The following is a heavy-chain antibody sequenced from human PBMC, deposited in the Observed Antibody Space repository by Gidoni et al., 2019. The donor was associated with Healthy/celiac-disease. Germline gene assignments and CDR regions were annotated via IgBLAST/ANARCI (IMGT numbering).Heavy chain of an antibody. V-gene: IGHV3-23*01. J-gene: IGHJ4*02. Sequence: EVQLLESGGGLVQPGGSLRPPCAASGFTFSSYAMSWVRQAPGKGLELVSSISGRGGSTYYADSVKGRFTITRDNSKNTLYLQMNSLRAEDTAVYYCAKILTVRYFDWLLGEDFDYWGQGTLVTVSS. CDR1: GFTFSSYA. CDR2: ISGRGGST. D-gene: IGHD3-9*01. CDR3: AKILTVRYFDWLLGEDFDY.